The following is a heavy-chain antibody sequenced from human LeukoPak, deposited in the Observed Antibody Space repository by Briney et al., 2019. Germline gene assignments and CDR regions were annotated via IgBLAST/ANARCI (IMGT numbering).Heavy chain of an antibody. CDR1: GASIRSFY. J-gene: IGHJ6*03. CDR3: ARGLGGASYYMDV. V-gene: IGHV4-4*07. D-gene: IGHD3-16*01. Sequence: SQTLSLTCTVSGASIRSFYWSWVRQSAGKGLEWIVRVDTSGSTHYNPSLGSRVSISLDTSKNQFSLNLRYVTVADTAVYYCARGLGGASYYMDVWGKGTTVTVSS. CDR2: VDTSGST.